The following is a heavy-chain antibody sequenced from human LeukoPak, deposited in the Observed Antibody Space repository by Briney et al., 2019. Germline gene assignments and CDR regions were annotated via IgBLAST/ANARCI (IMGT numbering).Heavy chain of an antibody. V-gene: IGHV7-4-1*02. Sequence: ASVKVSCKASGYTFTSYAMNWVRQAPGQGLEWMGWINTNTGNPTYAQGFTGRFVFSLDTSVSTAYLQISGLKAEDTAVYYCARDKSYRGYSYYYYYMDVWGKGTTVTVSS. D-gene: IGHD3-16*02. J-gene: IGHJ6*03. CDR3: ARDKSYRGYSYYYYYMDV. CDR1: GYTFTSYA. CDR2: INTNTGNP.